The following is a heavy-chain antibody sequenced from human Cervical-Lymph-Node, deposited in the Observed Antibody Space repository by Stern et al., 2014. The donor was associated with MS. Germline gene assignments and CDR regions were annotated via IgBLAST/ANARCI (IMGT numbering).Heavy chain of an antibody. Sequence: ESGPTLVKPTQTLTLTCTFSGFSLSTSGVGVGWIRQPPGKALEWLALIYWDDDKRYSPSLKSRLTITKDTSKNQVVLTMTNMDPVDTATYYCAHRGALQQLIVDFREYYFDYWGQGTLVTVSS. J-gene: IGHJ4*02. D-gene: IGHD6-13*01. CDR1: GFSLSTSGVG. V-gene: IGHV2-5*02. CDR3: AHRGALQQLIVDFREYYFDY. CDR2: IYWDDDK.